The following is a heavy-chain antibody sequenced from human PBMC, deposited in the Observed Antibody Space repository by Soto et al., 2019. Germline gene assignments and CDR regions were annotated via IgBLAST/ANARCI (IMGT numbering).Heavy chain of an antibody. D-gene: IGHD3-10*01. Sequence: QVQLQESGPGLVKPSQTLSLTCTVSGGSISSGDYYWSWIRQPPGKGLEWIGYFFYGGRTFYNPYLKSRGALSLGTSKKQLSLKVSSVTAADTAVYYCAREGGAGVGAFDIWGQGTKVTVSS. CDR2: FFYGGRT. J-gene: IGHJ3*02. CDR1: GGSISSGDYY. V-gene: IGHV4-30-4*01. CDR3: AREGGAGVGAFDI.